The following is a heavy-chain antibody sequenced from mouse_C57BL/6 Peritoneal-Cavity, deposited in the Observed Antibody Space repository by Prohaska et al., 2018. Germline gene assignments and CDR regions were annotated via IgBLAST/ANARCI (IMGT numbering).Heavy chain of an antibody. CDR1: GYTFTSYT. Sequence: MSCKASGYTFTSYTMHWVKQRPGQCLEWIGYINPSSGYTKYNQKFKDKATLTADKSSNTAYMQLSSLTSEDSAVYYCARSDITTVVADYWGQGTTLTVSS. D-gene: IGHD1-1*01. J-gene: IGHJ2*01. V-gene: IGHV1-4*01. CDR2: INPSSGYT. CDR3: ARSDITTVVADY.